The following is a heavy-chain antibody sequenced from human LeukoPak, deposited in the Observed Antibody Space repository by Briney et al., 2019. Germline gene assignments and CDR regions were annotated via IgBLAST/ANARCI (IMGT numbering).Heavy chain of an antibody. CDR1: VFRFRAKS. CDR3: ARDYVFAFDY. Sequence: GWSLRVSSAAAVFRFRAKSMNWVRQGPRQGVEWISYISHSGSAEHYTDYVKGRFTISRDNAKNALYLQMNSLRAEDTAVYFCARDYVFAFDYWSQGTLVTVSS. CDR2: ISHSGSAE. V-gene: IGHV3-48*01. J-gene: IGHJ4*02. D-gene: IGHD3-10*02.